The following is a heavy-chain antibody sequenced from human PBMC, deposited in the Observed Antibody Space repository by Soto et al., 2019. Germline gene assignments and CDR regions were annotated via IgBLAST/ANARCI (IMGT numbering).Heavy chain of an antibody. V-gene: IGHV3-30-3*01. CDR1: AFTFSSYA. CDR3: ARGGYYESSGYSRFDY. CDR2: VSYDESNK. D-gene: IGHD3-22*01. Sequence: QVPLVESGGGVVQPGRSLRLSCAASAFTFSSYAMYWVRQAPGKGLEWVAVVSYDESNKYYADSVKGRFTISRDNSKNTLYLQMNSLRAEDTAVYYCARGGYYESSGYSRFDYWGQGTLVTVSS. J-gene: IGHJ4*02.